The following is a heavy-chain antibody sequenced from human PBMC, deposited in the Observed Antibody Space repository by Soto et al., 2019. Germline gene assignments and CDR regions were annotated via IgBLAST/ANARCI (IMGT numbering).Heavy chain of an antibody. CDR1: GFAFSIYA. CDR2: ISGSGGST. J-gene: IGHJ5*02. Sequence: GGSLRLSCAASGFAFSIYALSWVRQAPGKGLEWVSAISGSGGSTYYADSVKGRFTISRDNSKNTLYLQMSSLRAEDTAVYYCAKGGVGVDYSWRAFDPWGQGTLVTISS. D-gene: IGHD1-26*01. CDR3: AKGGVGVDYSWRAFDP. V-gene: IGHV3-23*01.